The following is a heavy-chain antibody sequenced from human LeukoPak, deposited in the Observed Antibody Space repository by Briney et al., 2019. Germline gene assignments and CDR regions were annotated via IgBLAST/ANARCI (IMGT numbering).Heavy chain of an antibody. CDR3: ARGMGYYGSGGQPWGWFDP. D-gene: IGHD3-10*01. V-gene: IGHV4-59*12. J-gene: IGHJ5*02. CDR1: GGAISSYY. CDR2: INYSGSS. Sequence: SETLSLTCAVSGGAISSYYWGWIRQPPGKGLEWIGYINYSGSSNHNPSLKSRVTISVDRSKNQFSLKLSSVTAADTAVYYCARGMGYYGSGGQPWGWFDPWGQGTLVTVSS.